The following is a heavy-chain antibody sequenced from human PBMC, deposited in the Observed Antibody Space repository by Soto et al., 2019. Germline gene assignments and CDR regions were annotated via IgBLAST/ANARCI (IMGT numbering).Heavy chain of an antibody. CDR2: IDPSDSYT. V-gene: IGHV5-10-1*01. CDR1: GYSLSRYW. CDR3: ARTHGGSGGWYDQAYYYGMDV. D-gene: IGHD6-19*01. J-gene: IGHJ6*02. Sequence: GGSPKISRKGSGYSLSRYWNSWGGQMPGERLGWVGRIDPSDSYTNYSPSFQGHVTISADKSISTAYLQWSSLKASDTAMYYCARTHGGSGGWYDQAYYYGMDVWGQGTTVTVSS.